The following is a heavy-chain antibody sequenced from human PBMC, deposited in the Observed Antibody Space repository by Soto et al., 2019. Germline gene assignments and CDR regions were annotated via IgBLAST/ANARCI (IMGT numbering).Heavy chain of an antibody. V-gene: IGHV1-18*01. D-gene: IGHD1-20*01. J-gene: IGHJ4*02. CDR1: GYTFTSYG. CDR3: AKHSITYNWDPIAQKPYSYYFDY. CDR2: ISAYNGNT. Sequence: GASVKVSCKASGYTFTSYGISWVRQAPGQGLEWMGWISAYNGNTNYAQKLQGRVTMTTDTSTSTAYMELRSLRSDDTAVYYCAKHSITYNWDPIAQKPYSYYFDYWGQGTLVTVSS.